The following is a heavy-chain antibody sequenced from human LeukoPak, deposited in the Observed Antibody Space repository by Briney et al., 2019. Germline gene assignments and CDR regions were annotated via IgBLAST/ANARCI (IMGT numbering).Heavy chain of an antibody. Sequence: ASVKVSCKASGYTFTGYYMHWVRQAPGQGLEWMGGINPNSGGTNYAQKFQGRVTMTRDTSISTAYMELSRLRSDDTAVYYCARARPGATISRGDYWGQGTLVTVSS. J-gene: IGHJ4*02. CDR3: ARARPGATISRGDY. CDR2: INPNSGGT. CDR1: GYTFTGYY. D-gene: IGHD5-12*01. V-gene: IGHV1-2*02.